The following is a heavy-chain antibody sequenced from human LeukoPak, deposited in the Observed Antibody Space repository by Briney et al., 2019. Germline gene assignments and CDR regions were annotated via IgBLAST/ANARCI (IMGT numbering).Heavy chain of an antibody. V-gene: IGHV4-61*02. CDR3: AREDYANAFDI. CDR2: IYTSGST. Sequence: SQTLSLTCTVSGGSISSGSYYWSWIRQPAGTGLEWIGRIYTSGSTNYNPSLESRVTISVDTSKNQFSLKLSSVTAADTAVYYCAREDYANAFDIWGQGTMVTVSS. J-gene: IGHJ3*02. D-gene: IGHD4-17*01. CDR1: GGSISSGSYY.